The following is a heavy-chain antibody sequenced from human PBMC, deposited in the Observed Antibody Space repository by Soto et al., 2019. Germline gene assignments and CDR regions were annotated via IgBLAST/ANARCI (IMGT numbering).Heavy chain of an antibody. CDR3: AKGGPRDGYKDFDY. V-gene: IGHV3-23*01. Sequence: GESLRLSCAASGFTFSSYAMSWVRQAPGKGLEWVSSVTGSGGSTYFADSAKGRFTTSRDNSKYTLYLQMNSLTAEDTAVYYCAKGGPRDGYKDFDYWGQGTLVTVSS. CDR2: VTGSGGST. CDR1: GFTFSSYA. D-gene: IGHD5-12*01. J-gene: IGHJ4*02.